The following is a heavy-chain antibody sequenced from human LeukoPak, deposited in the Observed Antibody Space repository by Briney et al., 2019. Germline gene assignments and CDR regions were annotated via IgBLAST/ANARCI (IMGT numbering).Heavy chain of an antibody. CDR2: IYHSGST. CDR3: ARRTLGQQLGRRFFDY. Sequence: SETLSLTCTVSGYSISSGYYWGWIRQPPGKGLEWIGSIYHSGSTYYNPSLKSRVTISVDTSKNQFSLKLSSVTAADTAVYYCARRTLGQQLGRRFFDYWGQGTLVTVSS. D-gene: IGHD6-13*01. V-gene: IGHV4-38-2*02. J-gene: IGHJ4*02. CDR1: GYSISSGYY.